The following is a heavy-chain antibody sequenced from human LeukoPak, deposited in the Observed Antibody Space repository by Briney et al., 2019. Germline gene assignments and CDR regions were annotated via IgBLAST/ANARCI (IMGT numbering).Heavy chain of an antibody. J-gene: IGHJ5*02. V-gene: IGHV4-59*01. Sequence: SETLSLTCTVSGGSISSYYWSWIRQPPGKGLEWIGYIYYSGSTNYNPSLKSRVTISVDTSKSQFSLKLSSVTAADTAVYYCARDRRDGYSPWGQGTLVTVSS. D-gene: IGHD5-24*01. CDR2: IYYSGST. CDR1: GGSISSYY. CDR3: ARDRRDGYSP.